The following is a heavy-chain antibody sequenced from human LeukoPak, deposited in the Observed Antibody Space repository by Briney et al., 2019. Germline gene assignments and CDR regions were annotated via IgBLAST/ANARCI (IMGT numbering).Heavy chain of an antibody. CDR2: ISDSGDNT. Sequence: PGGSLRLSCAASGFTFSSYTMNWVRQAPGKGLEWVSGISDSGDNTQYADSVKGRFTISRDNSKNTLYLQMNSLRVEDTAVYYCAKAYGGSFFDHWGQGTLVTVSS. CDR3: AKAYGGSFFDH. D-gene: IGHD1-26*01. CDR1: GFTFSSYT. J-gene: IGHJ4*02. V-gene: IGHV3-23*01.